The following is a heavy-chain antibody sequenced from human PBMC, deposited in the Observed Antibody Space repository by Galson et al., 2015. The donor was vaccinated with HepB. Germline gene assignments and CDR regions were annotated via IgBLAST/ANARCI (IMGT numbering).Heavy chain of an antibody. V-gene: IGHV1-2*02. CDR2: INPNSGGT. J-gene: IGHJ3*02. D-gene: IGHD2-2*01. Sequence: SVKVSCKASGYTFTGYYMRWVRQAPGQGLEWMGWINPNSGGTNYAQKFQGRVTMTRDTSISTAYMELSRLRSDDTAVYYCARDVKDIVVVPAAPPDDAFDIWGQGTMVTVSS. CDR3: ARDVKDIVVVPAAPPDDAFDI. CDR1: GYTFTGYY.